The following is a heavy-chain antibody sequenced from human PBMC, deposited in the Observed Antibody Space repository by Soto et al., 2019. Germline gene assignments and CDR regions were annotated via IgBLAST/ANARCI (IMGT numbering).Heavy chain of an antibody. Sequence: WVSLRLSGAASAFPFSSYGMHWVRQAPGKGLDWVAVIWYDGSNKDYADSVKGRFTIARDNSKNTLFLQMNNLRVDDTAVYYGASPSNWGQGTLVTVSS. CDR1: AFPFSSYG. CDR2: IWYDGSNK. J-gene: IGHJ4*02. CDR3: ASPSN. V-gene: IGHV3-33*01.